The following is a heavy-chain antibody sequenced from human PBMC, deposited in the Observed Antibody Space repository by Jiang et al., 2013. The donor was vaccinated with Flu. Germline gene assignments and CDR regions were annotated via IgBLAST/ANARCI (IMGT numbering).Heavy chain of an antibody. V-gene: IGHV3-49*03. D-gene: IGHD2-15*01. CDR1: GFTFGDFA. J-gene: IGHJ4*01. CDR2: IRKKAQGGTT. CDR3: TRDRSSPPF. Sequence: QLVESGGGLVQPGRSLRLSCTASGFTFGDFAMSWFRQAPGKGLEWVGFIRKKAQGGTTEYAASVKGRFTISRDDSKSIAYLQMDSLKSEDTAVYYCTRDRSSPPFWGHGTLVTVSS.